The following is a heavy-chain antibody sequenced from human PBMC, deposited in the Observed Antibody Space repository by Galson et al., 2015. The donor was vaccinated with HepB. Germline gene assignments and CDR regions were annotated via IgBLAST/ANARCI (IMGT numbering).Heavy chain of an antibody. Sequence: SVKVSCKASGGTFSNYAISWVRQAPGQGLEWMGGIIPLFGTSNYAQKFQGRVTITADESTRTAYMEVIGLGSDDTAVYYCARGAHYDSTGYYYAYWGQGTLVNVSS. D-gene: IGHD3-22*01. CDR1: GGTFSNYA. J-gene: IGHJ4*02. CDR2: IIPLFGTS. V-gene: IGHV1-69*13. CDR3: ARGAHYDSTGYYYAY.